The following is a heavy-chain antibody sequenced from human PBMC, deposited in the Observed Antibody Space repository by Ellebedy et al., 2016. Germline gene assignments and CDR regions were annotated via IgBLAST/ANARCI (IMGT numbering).Heavy chain of an antibody. V-gene: IGHV3-23*01. CDR2: ISGDGDTT. J-gene: IGHJ4*02. CDR3: YYGHYSGF. Sequence: GESLKISXAASGFPFGNFFMSWVRQAPGGGLEWISTISGDGDTTFSADSVKGRFTIYRDNSRYTLYLQMDSLTAADTAVYYCYYGHYSGFWGQGTLVTVSS. CDR1: GFPFGNFF. D-gene: IGHD4-17*01.